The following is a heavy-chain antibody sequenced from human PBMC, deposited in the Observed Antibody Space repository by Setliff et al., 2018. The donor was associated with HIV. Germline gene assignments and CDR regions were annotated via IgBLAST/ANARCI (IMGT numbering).Heavy chain of an antibody. CDR2: IYYSGST. J-gene: IGHJ6*03. Sequence: SETLSLTCTVSGGSIRSSSYYWGWIRQPPGKGLEWIGSIYYSGSTYYNPSLKSRVTISVDTSKNQFSLKLSSVTAADTAVYYCARGRSRWTYYNYYYMDVWGKGTTVTVSS. CDR1: GGSIRSSSYY. CDR3: ARGRSRWTYYNYYYMDV. V-gene: IGHV4-39*07. D-gene: IGHD6-13*01.